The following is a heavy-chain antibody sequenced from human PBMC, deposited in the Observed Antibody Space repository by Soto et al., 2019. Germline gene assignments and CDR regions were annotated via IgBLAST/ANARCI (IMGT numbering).Heavy chain of an antibody. CDR2: IWYDGSNK. CDR3: AGHQAVAGTNYYYYYGMDV. D-gene: IGHD6-19*01. V-gene: IGHV3-33*01. J-gene: IGHJ6*02. CDR1: GFTFSSYG. Sequence: QVQLVESGGGVVQPGRSLRLSCAASGFTFSSYGMHWVRQAPGKGLEWVAGIWYDGSNKYYADSVKGRFTISRDNYKNTLELLMNSLRADDTAVYYCAGHQAVAGTNYYYYYGMDVWGQGTTVTVSS.